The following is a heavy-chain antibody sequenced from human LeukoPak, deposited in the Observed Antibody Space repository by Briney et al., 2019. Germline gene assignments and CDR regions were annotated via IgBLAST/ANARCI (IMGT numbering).Heavy chain of an antibody. CDR2: INPASGGT. CDR1: GYTFSSYS. D-gene: IGHD1-26*01. CDR3: ARGGSILVGASTEISDS. V-gene: IGHV1-2*04. J-gene: IGHJ4*02. Sequence: ASVKVSCKASGYTFSSYSITWVRQAPGQGLEWMGWINPASGGTHYAQKFQVWVTLTRDTSISTAYMELHRLRSDDTAVYFCARGGSILVGASTEISDSWGQGTLVTVSS.